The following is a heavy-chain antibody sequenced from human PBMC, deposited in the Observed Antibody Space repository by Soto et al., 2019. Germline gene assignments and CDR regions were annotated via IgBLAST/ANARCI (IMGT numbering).Heavy chain of an antibody. CDR1: GFTFSSYS. CDR3: ARHGIQVSQNL. V-gene: IGHV3-48*02. J-gene: IGHJ6*03. Sequence: GGSLRLSCAASGFTFSSYSMGWVRQAPAQGLEGISYITTSSHTIYYADSVRGRFTISRDNANNTLFLQMNSLRDADTAVYYFARHGIQVSQNLGGKGPTVT. CDR2: ITTSSHTI. D-gene: IGHD5-18*01.